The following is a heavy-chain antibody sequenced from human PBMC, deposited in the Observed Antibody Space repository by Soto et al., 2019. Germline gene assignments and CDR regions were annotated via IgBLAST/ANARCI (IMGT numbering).Heavy chain of an antibody. D-gene: IGHD2-8*01. Sequence: QVQLVQSGAEVKKPGASVKASCKASGYTFTHYYIHWVRQAPGQGHEWMGMINPSGGSTDYAQKFQGRVTMTTDTSPTTVYMELSSLRSDDTAVYYCARPPFPGCINGVCYPCDHWGQGTLVTVSS. CDR1: GYTFTHYY. J-gene: IGHJ4*02. CDR2: INPSGGST. V-gene: IGHV1-46*01. CDR3: ARPPFPGCINGVCYPCDH.